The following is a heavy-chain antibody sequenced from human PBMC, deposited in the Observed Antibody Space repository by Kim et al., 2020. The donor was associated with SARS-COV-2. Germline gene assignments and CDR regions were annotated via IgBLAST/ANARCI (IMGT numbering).Heavy chain of an antibody. J-gene: IGHJ4*02. Sequence: SETLSLTCAVYGGSFSGYYWSWIRQPPGKGLEWIGEINHSGSTNYNPSLKSRVTISVDTSKNQFSLKLSSVTAADTAVYYCARVSRRGGWCSSTSCRYYFDYWGQGTLVTVSS. CDR3: ARVSRRGGWCSSTSCRYYFDY. CDR2: INHSGST. V-gene: IGHV4-34*01. D-gene: IGHD2-2*01. CDR1: GGSFSGYY.